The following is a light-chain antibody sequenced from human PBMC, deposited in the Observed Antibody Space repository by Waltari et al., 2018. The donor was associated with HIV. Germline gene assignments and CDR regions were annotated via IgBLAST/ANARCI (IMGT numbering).Light chain of an antibody. J-gene: IGKJ1*01. CDR3: QQYKTWPLT. V-gene: IGKV3-15*01. CDR2: GAS. CDR1: QNVFSD. Sequence: DTVMTQSPHILSVSPVGRATLSCRASQNVFSDLAWYHQKPGQPTRLLIFGASKSATGVPARFSGSGSGTEFTLTITSLQTEDYGLYHYQQYKTWPLTFGQGTRVEIK.